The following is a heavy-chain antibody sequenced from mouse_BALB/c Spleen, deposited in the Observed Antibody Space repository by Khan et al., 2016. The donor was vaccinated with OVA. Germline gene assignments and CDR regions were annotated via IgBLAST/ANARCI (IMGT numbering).Heavy chain of an antibody. CDR3: ARRNYFGYTFAY. Sequence: QVRLQQSGTELARPGASVNLSCKASGYTFTDFYINWVKQRSGQGLEWIGEISPGSGDTYYNEKFKGKATLTADKSSSTAYMQLSSLTSDASAVYFCARRNYFGYTFAYWGQGTLVTVSA. V-gene: IGHV1-77*01. CDR1: GYTFTDFY. CDR2: ISPGSGDT. D-gene: IGHD1-2*01. J-gene: IGHJ3*01.